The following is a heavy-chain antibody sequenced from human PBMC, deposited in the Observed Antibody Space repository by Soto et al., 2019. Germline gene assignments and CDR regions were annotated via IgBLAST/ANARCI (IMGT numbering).Heavy chain of an antibody. CDR1: GGSFSGYY. V-gene: IGHV4-34*01. CDR3: ARGHDSSGYYYGMDV. J-gene: IGHJ6*02. D-gene: IGHD3-22*01. Sequence: SETLSLTCAGYGGSFSGYYWSWIRQPPGKGLEWIGEINHSGSTNYNPSLKSRVTISVDTSKNQFSLKLSSVTAADTAVYYCARGHDSSGYYYGMDVWGQGTTVTVSS. CDR2: INHSGST.